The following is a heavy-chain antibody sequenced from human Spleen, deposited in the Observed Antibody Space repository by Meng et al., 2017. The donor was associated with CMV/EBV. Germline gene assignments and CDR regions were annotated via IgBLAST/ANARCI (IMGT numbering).Heavy chain of an antibody. Sequence: QVQVVEAGVEVKEPGPSVKVSCKAFGYTFTCYGISWVRQAPGQGLEWMRGIIPIFGTANYAQKFQGRVTITADESTSTAYMELSSLRSEDTAVYYCASFGYDTVYFDYWGQGTLVTVSS. CDR3: ASFGYDTVYFDY. D-gene: IGHD5-12*01. V-gene: IGHV1-69*01. CDR2: IIPIFGTA. CDR1: GYTFTCYG. J-gene: IGHJ4*02.